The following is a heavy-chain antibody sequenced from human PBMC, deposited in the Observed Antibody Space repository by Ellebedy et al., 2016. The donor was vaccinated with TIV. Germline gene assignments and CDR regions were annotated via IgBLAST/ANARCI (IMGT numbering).Heavy chain of an antibody. CDR1: GGTFSSYA. CDR3: ARAIYQQQPPDPYYYYGMDV. V-gene: IGHV1-69*13. Sequence: SVKVSXXASGGTFSSYAISWVRQAPGQGLEWMGGIIPIFGTANYAQKFQGRVTITADESTSTAYMELSSLRSEDTAVYYCARAIYQQQPPDPYYYYGMDVWGQGTTVTVSS. D-gene: IGHD2-2*01. J-gene: IGHJ6*02. CDR2: IIPIFGTA.